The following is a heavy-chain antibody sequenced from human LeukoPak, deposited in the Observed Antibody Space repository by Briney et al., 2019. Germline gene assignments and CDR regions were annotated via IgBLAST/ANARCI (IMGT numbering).Heavy chain of an antibody. CDR1: GFTFSNYW. CDR2: INSDGSSA. Sequence: GGSLRLSCAASGFTFSNYWMHWVRQAPGKWLVYVSRINSDGSSANYADSVQGRFTISRDKAKNTPYLEMNSLRADDTAVYYCARPVTGTYAPLEYCGLGTLVTVSS. V-gene: IGHV3-74*01. J-gene: IGHJ4*02. D-gene: IGHD1-1*01. CDR3: ARPVTGTYAPLEY.